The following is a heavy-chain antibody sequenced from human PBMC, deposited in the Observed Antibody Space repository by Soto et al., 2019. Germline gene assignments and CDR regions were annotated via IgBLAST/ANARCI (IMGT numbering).Heavy chain of an antibody. CDR3: ARDDSTGPRYYFDY. CDR1: GGSFSGYY. Sequence: QVQLQQWGAGLLNPSETLSLTCAAYGGSFSGYYWSWIRQPPGKGLEWIGEIKHSGSTNYNPSLKSRVTISVDTSKNQFSLKLSSVTAADTAVYYCARDDSTGPRYYFDYWGQGTLVTVSS. D-gene: IGHD3-22*01. CDR2: IKHSGST. V-gene: IGHV4-34*01. J-gene: IGHJ4*02.